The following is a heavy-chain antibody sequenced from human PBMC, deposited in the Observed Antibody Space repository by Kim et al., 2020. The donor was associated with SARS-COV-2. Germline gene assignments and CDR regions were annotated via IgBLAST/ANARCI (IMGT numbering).Heavy chain of an antibody. Sequence: SETLSLTCTVSGGSISSSSYYWGWIRQPPGKGLEWIGCIYDSGSTYSNPSLKSRVTISVDTSKTQFSLKLSSVTAAGTAVYYCASQAREFPVRVNWCDPWGRGTRHSVST. D-gene: IGHD3-10*01. CDR1: GGSISSSSYY. V-gene: IGHV4-39*01. CDR3: ASQAREFPVRVNWCDP. J-gene: IGHJ5*02. CDR2: IYDSGST.